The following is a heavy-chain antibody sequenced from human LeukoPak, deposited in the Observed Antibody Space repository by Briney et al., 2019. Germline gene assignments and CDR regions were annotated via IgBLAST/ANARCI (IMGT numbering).Heavy chain of an antibody. V-gene: IGHV3-48*01. J-gene: IGHJ4*02. Sequence: PGGSLRLSCAASGFTFTSYSTNWVRQAPGKGLEWVSYISSSSSTLYYADSVKGRFTISRDNAKNSLYLQMNSLRAEDTVVYYCAREARCVYSGSYYGPDYWGQGTLGTVSS. CDR2: ISSSSSTL. D-gene: IGHD1-26*01. CDR1: GFTFTSYS. CDR3: AREARCVYSGSYYGPDY.